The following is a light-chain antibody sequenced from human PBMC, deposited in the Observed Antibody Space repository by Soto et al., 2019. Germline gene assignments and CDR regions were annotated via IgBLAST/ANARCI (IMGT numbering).Light chain of an antibody. V-gene: IGLV1-44*01. J-gene: IGLJ3*02. CDR2: SNN. Sequence: QSVLTQPPSASGTPGQRVTISCSGSSSHIGSNTVNWYQQLPGTAPKLLIYSNNQRPSGVPDRFSGSKSGTSASLAISGLQSEDEADYYCAAWDYSLNGGVFGGGTKLTVL. CDR3: AAWDYSLNGGV. CDR1: SSHIGSNT.